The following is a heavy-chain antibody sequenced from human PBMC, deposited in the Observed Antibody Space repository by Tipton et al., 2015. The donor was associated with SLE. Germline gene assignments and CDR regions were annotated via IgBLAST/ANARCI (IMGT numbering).Heavy chain of an antibody. CDR2: TYSRSKWYN. CDR3: ARRAPRLRGETNRGGWFDP. Sequence: GLVKPSQTLSLTCAISGDSVSSNSADWNWIRQSPSRGLEWLGRTYSRSKWYNDYAVSLKSRITIKPDTSKNQFSLNLTSVTAADTAVYYCARRAPRLRGETNRGGWFDPWGQGTLVTVSS. V-gene: IGHV6-1*01. CDR1: GDSVSSNSAD. D-gene: IGHD7-27*01. J-gene: IGHJ5*02.